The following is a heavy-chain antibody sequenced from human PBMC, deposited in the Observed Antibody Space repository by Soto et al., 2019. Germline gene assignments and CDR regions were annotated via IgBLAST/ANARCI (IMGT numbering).Heavy chain of an antibody. CDR1: GFTFRRHG. D-gene: IGHD2-21*01. V-gene: IGHV3-33*01. CDR3: AREGYGGESPFDY. CDR2: IWYDGSNK. Sequence: GSLRLSCSASGFTFRRHGMHWDRQAPGKGLEWVAVIWYDGSNKYYADPVKGRFTISRDNSKNTLYLQMNSLRAEDTAVYYCAREGYGGESPFDYWGQGTLVTVSS. J-gene: IGHJ4*02.